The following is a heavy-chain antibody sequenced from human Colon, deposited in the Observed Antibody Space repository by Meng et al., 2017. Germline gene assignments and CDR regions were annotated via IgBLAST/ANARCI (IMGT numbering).Heavy chain of an antibody. J-gene: IGHJ4*02. Sequence: QLQLQGSGPGHVQPSGTLSLACAVSGDSIGNSKWWSWLRQSPGKGLEWIGEISNSGKTVYSPSLKNRVTISLDKSSNHSSLTLSPVTAADTAIYFCARERMRELGLFDYWGQGALVTVSS. CDR2: ISNSGKT. V-gene: IGHV4-4*02. CDR1: GDSIGNSKW. D-gene: IGHD7-27*01. CDR3: ARERMRELGLFDY.